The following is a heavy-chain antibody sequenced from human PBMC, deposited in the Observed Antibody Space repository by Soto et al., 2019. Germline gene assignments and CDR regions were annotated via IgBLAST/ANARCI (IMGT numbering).Heavy chain of an antibody. D-gene: IGHD1-1*01. CDR1: GGSISGYY. J-gene: IGHJ3*02. Sequence: SETLSLTRAVYGGSISGYYWRCIRQPPRKGLEWIGEINHSGSTNYNPSLKSRVTISVDTSKNQFSLKMSSVTAADTALYYCARVERGTATTVLYALDRLVPGKMVTVS. CDR3: ARVERGTATTVLYALDR. CDR2: INHSGST. V-gene: IGHV4-34*01.